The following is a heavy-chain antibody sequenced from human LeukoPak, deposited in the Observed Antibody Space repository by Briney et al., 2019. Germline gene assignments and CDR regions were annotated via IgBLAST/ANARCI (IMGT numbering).Heavy chain of an antibody. CDR2: INHSGST. D-gene: IGHD3-10*01. CDR3: ARYFKGSGSYYRYYYYYMDV. Sequence: PSETLSLTCTVSGGSISSYYWSWIRQPPGKGLEWIGEINHSGSTNYNPSLKSRVTISVDTSKNQFSLKLSSVTAADTAVYYCARYFKGSGSYYRYYYYYMDVWGKGTTVTISS. J-gene: IGHJ6*03. V-gene: IGHV4-34*01. CDR1: GGSISSYY.